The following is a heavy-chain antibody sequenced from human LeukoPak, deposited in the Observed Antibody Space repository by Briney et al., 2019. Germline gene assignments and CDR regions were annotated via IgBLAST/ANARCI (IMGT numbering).Heavy chain of an antibody. V-gene: IGHV3-7*01. CDR2: IKQDGSEK. J-gene: IGHJ4*02. Sequence: GGSLRLSCAASGFTFSSYGMHWVRQAPGKGLEWVANIKQDGSEKYYVDSVKGRFTISRDNAKNSLYLQMNSLRAEDTAVYYCAREEYWGQGTLVTVSS. CDR1: GFTFSSYG. CDR3: AREEY.